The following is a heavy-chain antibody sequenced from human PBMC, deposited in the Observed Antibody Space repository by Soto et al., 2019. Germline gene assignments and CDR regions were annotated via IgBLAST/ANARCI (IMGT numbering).Heavy chain of an antibody. J-gene: IGHJ6*02. CDR2: IDPSDSYT. CDR3: ARLERPYYDFWSGYYMGSDYYGMDV. V-gene: IGHV5-10-1*01. Sequence: GESLKISCKGSGYSFTSYWISWVRQMPGKGLEWMGRIDPSDSYTNYSPSFQGHVTISADKSISTAYLQWSSLKASDTAMYYCARLERPYYDFWSGYYMGSDYYGMDVWGQGTTVTVSS. CDR1: GYSFTSYW. D-gene: IGHD3-3*01.